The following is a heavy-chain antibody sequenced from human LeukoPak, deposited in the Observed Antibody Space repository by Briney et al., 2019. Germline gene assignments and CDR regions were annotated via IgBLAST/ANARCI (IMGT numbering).Heavy chain of an antibody. CDR3: ARTVVPETTNWFDP. V-gene: IGHV4-34*01. D-gene: IGHD2-2*01. J-gene: IGHJ5*02. Sequence: SETLSLTCAVYGGSFSGYYWSWIRQPPGKGLEWIGEINHSGSTNYNPSLKSRVTISVDTSKNQFSLKLSSVTAADTAVYYCARTVVPETTNWFDPWGQGTLVTVSS. CDR2: INHSGST. CDR1: GGSFSGYY.